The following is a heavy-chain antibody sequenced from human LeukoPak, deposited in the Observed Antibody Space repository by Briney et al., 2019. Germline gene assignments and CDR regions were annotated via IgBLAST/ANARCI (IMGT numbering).Heavy chain of an antibody. V-gene: IGHV6-1*01. CDR3: ASSGVHYYGSGNYYSFDY. Sequence: SQTLSLTCAISGDSVSSNSAAWNWIRRSPSRGLEWLGRTKYRSKWYNDYAVSVKSRITINPDTSKNQFSLQLNSVTPEDTAVYYCASSGVHYYGSGNYYSFDYWGQGTLVTVSS. D-gene: IGHD3-10*01. J-gene: IGHJ4*02. CDR1: GDSVSSNSAA. CDR2: TKYRSKWYN.